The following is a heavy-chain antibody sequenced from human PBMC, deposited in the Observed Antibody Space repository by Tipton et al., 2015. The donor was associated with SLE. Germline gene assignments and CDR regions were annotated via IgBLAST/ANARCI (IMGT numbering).Heavy chain of an antibody. CDR1: GFTFSSYG. J-gene: IGHJ4*02. Sequence: QLVQSGGGVVQPGGSLRLPCAAASGFTFSSYGMHWVRQAPGKGLEWVAFIRYDGSNKYYADSVKGRFTISRDNSKNTLYLQMNSLRAEDTAVYYCAMDRGYSRVGGHFGYWGQGTLVTVSS. CDR2: IRYDGSNK. D-gene: IGHD6-13*01. CDR3: AMDRGYSRVGGHFGY. V-gene: IGHV3-30*02.